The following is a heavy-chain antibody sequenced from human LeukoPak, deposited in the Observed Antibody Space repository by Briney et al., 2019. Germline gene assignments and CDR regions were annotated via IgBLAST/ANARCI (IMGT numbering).Heavy chain of an antibody. CDR2: IYYSGST. V-gene: IGHV4-30-4*01. CDR3: AGTYYDILTGYYPNWFDP. J-gene: IGHJ5*02. Sequence: SETLSLTCTVSGGSISSGDYYWSWIRQPPGKGLEWIGYIYYSGSTYYNPSLKSRVTISVDTSKNQFSLKLSSVTAADTAVYYCAGTYYDILTGYYPNWFDPWGQGTLVTVSS. CDR1: GGSISSGDYY. D-gene: IGHD3-9*01.